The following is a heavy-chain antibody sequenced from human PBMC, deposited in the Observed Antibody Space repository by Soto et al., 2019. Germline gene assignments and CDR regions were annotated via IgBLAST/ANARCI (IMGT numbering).Heavy chain of an antibody. J-gene: IGHJ4*02. CDR1: GFTFSDYY. CDR3: ASSPPLRTLPRGY. V-gene: IGHV3-11*01. Sequence: GGSLRLSCAASGFTFSDYYMIWIGQAPGKGLEWVSYISSSGSTIYYADSVKGRFTISRDNAKNSLYLQMNSLRAEDTAVYYCASSPPLRTLPRGYWGQGTLVTVSS. CDR2: ISSSGSTI. D-gene: IGHD2-2*01.